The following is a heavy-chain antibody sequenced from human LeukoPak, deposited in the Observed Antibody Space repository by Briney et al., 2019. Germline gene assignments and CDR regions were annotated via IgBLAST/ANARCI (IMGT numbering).Heavy chain of an antibody. J-gene: IGHJ6*03. CDR1: GGSISSGGYY. CDR2: IYYSGST. Sequence: SETLSLTCAVSGGSISSGGYYWSWIRQPPGKGLEWIGYIYYSGSTNYNPSLKSRVTISVDTSKNQFSLKLSSVTAADTAVYYCARGITILYMDVWGKGTTVTVSS. CDR3: ARGITILYMDV. D-gene: IGHD3-3*01. V-gene: IGHV4-61*08.